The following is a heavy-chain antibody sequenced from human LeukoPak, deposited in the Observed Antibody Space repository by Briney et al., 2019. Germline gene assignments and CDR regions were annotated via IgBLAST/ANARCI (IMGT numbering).Heavy chain of an antibody. CDR3: ARLGIAAYYYYMDV. V-gene: IGHV4-39*07. D-gene: IGHD6-13*01. CDR1: GGSISSSSYY. Sequence: SETLSLTCTVSGGSISSSSYYWGWIRQPPGKGLEWIGSIYYSGSTYYNPSLKSRVTISVDTSKNQFSLKLSSVTAADTAVYYCARLGIAAYYYYMDVWGKGTTVTVSS. CDR2: IYYSGST. J-gene: IGHJ6*03.